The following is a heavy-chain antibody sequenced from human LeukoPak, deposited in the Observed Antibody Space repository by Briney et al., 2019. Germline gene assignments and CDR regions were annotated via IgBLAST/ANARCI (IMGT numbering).Heavy chain of an antibody. J-gene: IGHJ3*02. V-gene: IGHV4-34*01. CDR2: INHSGST. CDR1: GGSFSGYY. CDR3: ASRPGPRSSAFDI. Sequence: SETLSLTCAVYGGSFSGYYWSWIRQPPGKGLERIGEINHSGSTNYNPSLKSRVTISVDTSKNQFSLKLSSVTAADTAVYYCASRPGPRSSAFDIWGQGTMVTVSS.